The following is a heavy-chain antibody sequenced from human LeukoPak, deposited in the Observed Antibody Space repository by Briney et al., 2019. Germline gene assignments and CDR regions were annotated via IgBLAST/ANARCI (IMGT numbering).Heavy chain of an antibody. D-gene: IGHD2-2*02. Sequence: GGSLRLSCAASGFTFSSYSMNWVRQAPGKGLEWVAAISYDGSNKFYADSVKGRFTISRDNSKSSLDLQMNSLRAEDTAVYYCARGYCSSTSCYNDYWGQGTLVTVSS. CDR2: ISYDGSNK. V-gene: IGHV3-30*03. CDR1: GFTFSSYS. CDR3: ARGYCSSTSCYNDY. J-gene: IGHJ4*02.